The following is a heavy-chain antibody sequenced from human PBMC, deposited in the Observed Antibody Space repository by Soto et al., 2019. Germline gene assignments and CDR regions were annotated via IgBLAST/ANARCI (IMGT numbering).Heavy chain of an antibody. D-gene: IGHD2-21*01. V-gene: IGHV4-59*01. J-gene: IGHJ4*02. Sequence: QVQLQQSGPGLVRPSETLSLACSVSGGSITNYYWSWLRQSPEKGLEWIGYIYYSGNTNYNPSLKSRVTISVETSKNHFSLKLSSVTAADTAVYYCAREVVIIGLYYFDSWGQGTLVTVSS. CDR1: GGSITNYY. CDR2: IYYSGNT. CDR3: AREVVIIGLYYFDS.